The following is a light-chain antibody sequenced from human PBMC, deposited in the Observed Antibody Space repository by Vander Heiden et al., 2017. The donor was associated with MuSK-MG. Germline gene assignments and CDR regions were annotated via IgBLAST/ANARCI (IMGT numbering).Light chain of an antibody. J-gene: IGKJ2*04. CDR2: DAF. Sequence: DIVLTQSPGTLSLSPGDGATLSCRASQSVPNNYLGWYQQKPGRAPRLLIYDAFTRAAGIPDRFSGSGSGTEFTLSISRLEPEDFAVYFCQQYGTSSCSFGQGTKLEIK. CDR3: QQYGTSSCS. CDR1: QSVPNNY. V-gene: IGKV3-20*01.